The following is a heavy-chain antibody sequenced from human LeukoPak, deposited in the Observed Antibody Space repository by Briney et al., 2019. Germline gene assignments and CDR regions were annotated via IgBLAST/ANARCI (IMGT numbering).Heavy chain of an antibody. J-gene: IGHJ3*02. CDR3: ARTSGSYREAFDI. Sequence: GGSLRLSCAAPGFTFSSYSMNWVRQAPGKGLEWVSYTSSSSTTIYYADSVKGRFTISRDNAKNSLYLQMNRLRAEDTAVYYCARTSGSYREAFDIWGQGTMVTVSS. CDR2: TSSSSTTI. CDR1: GFTFSSYS. V-gene: IGHV3-48*01. D-gene: IGHD1-26*01.